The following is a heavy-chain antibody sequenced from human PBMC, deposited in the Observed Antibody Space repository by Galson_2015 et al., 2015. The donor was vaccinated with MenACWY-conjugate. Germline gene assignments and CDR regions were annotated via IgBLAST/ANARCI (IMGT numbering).Heavy chain of an antibody. CDR2: IDPVRDTT. V-gene: IGHV1-46*01. D-gene: IGHD1-1*01. J-gene: IGHJ4*02. CDR3: ARSPLRWNDPGPFDY. CDR1: GYSFTSYY. Sequence: SVKVSCKASGYSFTSYYIHWVRQAPGQGLEWVGVIDPVRDTTKYAQNFQGRVSMTRDTSTTAVFMELSSLRSEDTAVHYCARSPLRWNDPGPFDYWGQGTLVTVSS.